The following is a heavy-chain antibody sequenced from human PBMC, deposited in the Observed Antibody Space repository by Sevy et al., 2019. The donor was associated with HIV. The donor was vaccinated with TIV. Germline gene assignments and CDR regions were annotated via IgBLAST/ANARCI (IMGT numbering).Heavy chain of an antibody. CDR2: ISGSGGNT. V-gene: IGHV3-23*01. D-gene: IGHD3-3*01. Sequence: GGSLRLSCAVSGFTFSSYAMSWVRQAPGKGLEWVSGISGSGGNTYYADSVKGRFTISRDNSKNTLYLQMNSLRAEDTAGYYCAKDLRAEWLSFPFDYWGQGTLVTVSS. CDR1: GFTFSSYA. CDR3: AKDLRAEWLSFPFDY. J-gene: IGHJ4*02.